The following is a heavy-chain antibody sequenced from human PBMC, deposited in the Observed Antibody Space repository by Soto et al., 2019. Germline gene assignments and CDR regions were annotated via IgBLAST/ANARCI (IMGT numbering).Heavy chain of an antibody. CDR2: IKSKTDGGTT. V-gene: IGHV3-15*07. CDR3: TTAGDPSHYYYGMDV. J-gene: IGHJ6*02. Sequence: GGSLRLSCAAAGFTFSNDWMNWVRQGPGKGLEWVGRIKSKTDGGTTDYAAPVKGRFTISRDDSKNTLYLQMNSLKTEDTAVYYCTTAGDPSHYYYGMDVWGQGTTVTVSS. CDR1: GFTFSNDW. D-gene: IGHD3-10*01.